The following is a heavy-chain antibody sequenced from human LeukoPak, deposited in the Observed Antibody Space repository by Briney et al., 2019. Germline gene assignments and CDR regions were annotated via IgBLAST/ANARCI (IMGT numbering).Heavy chain of an antibody. Sequence: KPSETLSLTCAVYGGSFSGYYWSWIRQPPGKGLEWIGEINHSGSTNYNPSLKSRVTISVDTSKNQFSLKLSSVTAADTAVYYCAREGRGGGWYSSWGQGTLVTVSS. J-gene: IGHJ4*02. CDR3: AREGRGGGWYSS. D-gene: IGHD2-15*01. V-gene: IGHV4-34*01. CDR1: GGSFSGYY. CDR2: INHSGST.